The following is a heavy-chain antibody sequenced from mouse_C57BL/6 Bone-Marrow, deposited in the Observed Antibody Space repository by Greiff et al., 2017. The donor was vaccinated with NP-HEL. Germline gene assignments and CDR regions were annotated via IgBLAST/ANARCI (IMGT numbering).Heavy chain of an antibody. D-gene: IGHD2-1*01. Sequence: VQLQQPGAELVMPGASVKLSCTASGYTFTSYWMHWVKQRPGQGLEWIGEIDPSDSYTNYNQKFKGKSTLTVDKSSSTAYMQLSSLTSEDSAVYYCARSWGGNYGAMDYWGQGTSVTVSS. CDR2: IDPSDSYT. J-gene: IGHJ4*01. V-gene: IGHV1-69*01. CDR3: ARSWGGNYGAMDY. CDR1: GYTFTSYW.